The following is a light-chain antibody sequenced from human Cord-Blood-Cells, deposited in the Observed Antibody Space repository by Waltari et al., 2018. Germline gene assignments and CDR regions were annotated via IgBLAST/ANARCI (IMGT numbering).Light chain of an antibody. CDR2: DAS. Sequence: EIVLTPSPATLSLSPGERATLPCRASQSVSSYLAWYQQKPGQAPRLLIYDASNRATGIPARFSGSGSGTDFTLTISSLEPEDFAVYYCQQRSNWYTFGQGTKLEIK. CDR1: QSVSSY. V-gene: IGKV3-11*01. J-gene: IGKJ2*01. CDR3: QQRSNWYT.